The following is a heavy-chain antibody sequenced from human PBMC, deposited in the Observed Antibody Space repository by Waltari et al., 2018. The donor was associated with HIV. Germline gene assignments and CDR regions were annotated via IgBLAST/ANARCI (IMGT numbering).Heavy chain of an antibody. CDR1: GGSFDGPS. J-gene: IGHJ3*02. CDR2: SNYSGTT. CDR3: ARGLSTVCNGGICYGDVFDI. V-gene: IGHV4-34*01. D-gene: IGHD2-15*01. Sequence: QVLLQQRVAGLLKPSETLSHTCAASGGSFDGPSSSCIRPPPGKGLEWFGESNYSGTTNYNPSLKSRVTISVDTSKNQFSLNVSSVTAADTAVYYCARGLSTVCNGGICYGDVFDIWGQGTMVTVSS.